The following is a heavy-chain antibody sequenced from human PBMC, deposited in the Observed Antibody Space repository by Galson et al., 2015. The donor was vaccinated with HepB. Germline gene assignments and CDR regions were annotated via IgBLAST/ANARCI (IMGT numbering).Heavy chain of an antibody. J-gene: IGHJ4*02. CDR3: ARTSGPIIAAAPNRDY. Sequence: SLRLSCAASGFTFSNYSMNWVRQAPGKGLEWVSSISGSSSYIYYADSVRGRFTISRDNAKNSLFLQMYSLRAEDTAVYYCARTSGPIIAAAPNRDYWGQGTLVTVSS. V-gene: IGHV3-21*01. D-gene: IGHD6-13*01. CDR2: ISGSSSYI. CDR1: GFTFSNYS.